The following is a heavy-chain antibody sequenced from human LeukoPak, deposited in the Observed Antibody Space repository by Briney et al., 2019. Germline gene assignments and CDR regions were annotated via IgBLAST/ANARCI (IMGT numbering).Heavy chain of an antibody. J-gene: IGHJ4*02. D-gene: IGHD3-10*01. CDR2: INWNGGRT. Sequence: PGGSLRLSCAASGFTFDDYGMSWVRQAPGKGLEWVSGINWNGGRTGYADPVKGRFTISRDNAKKSLYVQMNSLRAEDTALCYCAREYYGSGSYYNVGYWGEGTLVTVSS. CDR3: AREYYGSGSYYNVGY. CDR1: GFTFDDYG. V-gene: IGHV3-20*04.